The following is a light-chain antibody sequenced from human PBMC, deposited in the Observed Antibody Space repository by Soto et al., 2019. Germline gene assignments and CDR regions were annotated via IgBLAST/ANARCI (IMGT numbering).Light chain of an antibody. Sequence: DVVMTQSPLSLPVTLGQPASISCRSSQSLVYSDGNTYLHWFQQRPGQPPRRLIYEVSKRYSGVPDRFSGSGSGTDFTLKISRVAAEDVGVYYCMQGTHFPPWTFGQGTKVEIK. J-gene: IGKJ1*01. V-gene: IGKV2-30*01. CDR2: EVS. CDR3: MQGTHFPPWT. CDR1: QSLVYSDGNTY.